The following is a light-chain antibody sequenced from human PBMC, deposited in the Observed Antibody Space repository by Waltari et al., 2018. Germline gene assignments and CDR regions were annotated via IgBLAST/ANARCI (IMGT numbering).Light chain of an antibody. V-gene: IGKV3-20*01. Sequence: EIVLTQSPASLSLSPGDRATLSCRASQSVGRTLAWYQQRPGQAPRLLIYDASRRATGIPDRFSGSGSGTDFSLTISRLAPEDFAVYYCQKYGTRPATFGQGTKVEVK. CDR2: DAS. CDR1: QSVGRT. CDR3: QKYGTRPAT. J-gene: IGKJ1*01.